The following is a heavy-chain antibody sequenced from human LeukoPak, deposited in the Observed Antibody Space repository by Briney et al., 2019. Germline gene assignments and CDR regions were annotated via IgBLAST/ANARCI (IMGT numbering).Heavy chain of an antibody. Sequence: GGSLRLSCAASGFTFSSYAMSWVRQAPGKGLEWVSAISGSGGSTYYADSVKGRFTISRDNSKNTLYLQMNSVRAEDTAVYYCAKESGLPIDIVVVPAAMEFDYWGQGTLVTVSS. CDR2: ISGSGGST. CDR3: AKESGLPIDIVVVPAAMEFDY. J-gene: IGHJ4*02. D-gene: IGHD2-2*01. CDR1: GFTFSSYA. V-gene: IGHV3-23*01.